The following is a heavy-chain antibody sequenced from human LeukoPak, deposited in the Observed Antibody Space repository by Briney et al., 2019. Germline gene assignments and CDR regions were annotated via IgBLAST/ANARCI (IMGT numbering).Heavy chain of an antibody. V-gene: IGHV3-23*01. CDR3: AKAKVLWFGEYADY. CDR2: ISGSGGST. J-gene: IGHJ4*02. Sequence: GGSLRLSCAASGFTFSSYAMSWVRQAPGKGLEWVSAISGSGGSTYYADSVKGRFTISRDNSKNTLYLQMNSLRAEDTAVYYCAKAKVLWFGEYADYWGQGTLVTVSS. D-gene: IGHD3-10*01. CDR1: GFTFSSYA.